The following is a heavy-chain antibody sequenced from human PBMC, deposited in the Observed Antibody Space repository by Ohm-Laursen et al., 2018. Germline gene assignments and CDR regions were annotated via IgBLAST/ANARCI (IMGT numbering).Heavy chain of an antibody. Sequence: SLSLSCAASGFTFSDYYMSWIRQAPGKGLEWVSYISSSGSTIYYADSVKGRFTISRDNTKNSLYLQMNSLRTEDTAVYYCARIGDLDDFWSGPDAFDIWGQGTMVTVSS. CDR3: ARIGDLDDFWSGPDAFDI. J-gene: IGHJ3*02. CDR1: GFTFSDYY. CDR2: ISSSGSTI. D-gene: IGHD3-3*01. V-gene: IGHV3-11*04.